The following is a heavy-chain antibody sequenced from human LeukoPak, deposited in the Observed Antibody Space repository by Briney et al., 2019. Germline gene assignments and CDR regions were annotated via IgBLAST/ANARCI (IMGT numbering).Heavy chain of an antibody. V-gene: IGHV3-23*01. CDR1: GFTFSSYA. CDR2: ISGSGGRT. D-gene: IGHD3-22*01. Sequence: PGGSLRLSCAASGFTFSSYAMSWVRQAPGKGLEWVSAISGSGGRTYYADSVKGRFTISRDNSKNTLYLQMNSLRAEDTAVYYCAKDQELRITMIVVVVGAFDIWGQGTMVTVSS. CDR3: AKDQELRITMIVVVVGAFDI. J-gene: IGHJ3*02.